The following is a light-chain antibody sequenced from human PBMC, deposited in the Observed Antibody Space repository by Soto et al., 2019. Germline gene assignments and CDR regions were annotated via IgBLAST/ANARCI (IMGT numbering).Light chain of an antibody. Sequence: DIQVTQSPSSLSASVGDRVTITCRASQNIFTYLNWYQQRPGQAPNLLIYATSNLQSGFPSRFSGSGSGTDFTLTISSLQPEDFATYYCQHSYSSPTFGQGTMVEIK. CDR1: QNIFTY. V-gene: IGKV1-39*01. CDR2: ATS. J-gene: IGKJ2*01. CDR3: QHSYSSPT.